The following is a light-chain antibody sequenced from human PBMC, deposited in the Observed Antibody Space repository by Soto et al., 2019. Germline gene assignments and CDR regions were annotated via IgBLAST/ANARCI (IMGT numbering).Light chain of an antibody. CDR1: QSISNY. Sequence: DIQMTQSPSSLSASVGDRVTITCRASQSISNYLNWYQQQPGKAPKLLIYAASSLQSGVPSRFSGSGSGTDFTLTISSLQPEDFATYYCQQSYSIPPYTFGQGTKLEIK. V-gene: IGKV1-39*01. CDR3: QQSYSIPPYT. J-gene: IGKJ2*01. CDR2: AAS.